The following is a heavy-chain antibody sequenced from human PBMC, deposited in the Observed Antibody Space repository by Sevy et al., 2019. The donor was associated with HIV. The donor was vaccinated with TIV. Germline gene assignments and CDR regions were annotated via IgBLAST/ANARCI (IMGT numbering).Heavy chain of an antibody. CDR1: GFTFSSYA. Sequence: GGSLRLSCAASGFTFSSYAMSWVRQPPGKGLEWVATFSFGCGKINYADSVKGCFTISRDNSKNTLFLQMNRLRAEDTAVYYCAREGCSRPHDYWGHGTLVTISS. CDR2: FSFGCGKI. D-gene: IGHD2-2*01. CDR3: AREGCSRPHDY. J-gene: IGHJ4*01. V-gene: IGHV3-23*01.